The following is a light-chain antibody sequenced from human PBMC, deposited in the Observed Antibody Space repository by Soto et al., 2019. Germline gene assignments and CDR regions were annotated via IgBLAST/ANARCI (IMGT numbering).Light chain of an antibody. Sequence: AIPMTQSPSSLSASVGDRVTITCRASQGIRNDLGWYQQKPGKAPKLLIYGATRLQSGVPSRFSGSGSGTDFTLTISSLQPEDFATYYCLQDYIYPLTFGGGTKVEIK. CDR2: GAT. V-gene: IGKV1-6*01. CDR3: LQDYIYPLT. CDR1: QGIRND. J-gene: IGKJ4*01.